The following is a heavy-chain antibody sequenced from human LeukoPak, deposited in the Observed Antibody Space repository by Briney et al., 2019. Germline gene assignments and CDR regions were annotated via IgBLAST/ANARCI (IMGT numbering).Heavy chain of an antibody. J-gene: IGHJ3*02. V-gene: IGHV1-18*01. CDR1: GYTFTKYG. Sequence: ASVKVSCKASGYTFTKYGVSWVRQAPGQGLAWMGWISAYNGDIKYAQRGKGRVTMTTDTSTSTVYMELRSLRSDDTAVYYCARESGSDAFDIWGQGTMVTVSS. CDR2: ISAYNGDI. CDR3: ARESGSDAFDI.